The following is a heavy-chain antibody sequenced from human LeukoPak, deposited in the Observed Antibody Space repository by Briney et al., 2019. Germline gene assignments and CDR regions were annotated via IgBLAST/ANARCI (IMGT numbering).Heavy chain of an antibody. Sequence: ASVKVSCKASGYTFTSYYMHWVRQAPGQGLEWMGIINPSGGSTSYAQKFQGRVTMTRDTSTSTVYMELSSLRSEDTAVYHCARGKLERRSRRYFDYWGQGTLVTVSS. CDR2: INPSGGST. V-gene: IGHV1-46*03. D-gene: IGHD1-1*01. CDR1: GYTFTSYY. CDR3: ARGKLERRSRRYFDY. J-gene: IGHJ4*02.